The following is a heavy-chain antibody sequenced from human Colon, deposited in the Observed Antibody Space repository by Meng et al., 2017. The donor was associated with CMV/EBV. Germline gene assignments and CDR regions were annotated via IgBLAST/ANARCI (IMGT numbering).Heavy chain of an antibody. CDR3: ARDPFIKAFDI. J-gene: IGHJ3*02. V-gene: IGHV3-7*01. CDR1: GFTFSNYW. CDR2: IKEDGSEK. Sequence: GGSLRLSCAASGFTFSNYWMTWLRQAPVRGLELVAHIKEDGSEKYFVGSVKGRFTISRDNAKNSLYLQMNSLRAEDTAVYYCARDPFIKAFDIWGQGTMVTVSS.